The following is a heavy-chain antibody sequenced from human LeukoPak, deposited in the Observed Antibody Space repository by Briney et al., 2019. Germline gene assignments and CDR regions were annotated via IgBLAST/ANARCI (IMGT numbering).Heavy chain of an antibody. V-gene: IGHV6-1*01. J-gene: IGHJ2*01. D-gene: IGHD3-22*01. CDR1: GDSVSSNSAA. CDR3: ARTTRYDSSGYYLGYFDL. CDR2: TYYRSKWYN. Sequence: SQTLSLTCAISGDSVSSNSAAWSWIRQSPSRGLEWLGRTYYRSKWYNDYAVSVKSRITINPDTSKNQFSLQLNSVTPEDTAVYYCARTTRYDSSGYYLGYFDLWGRGTLVTVSS.